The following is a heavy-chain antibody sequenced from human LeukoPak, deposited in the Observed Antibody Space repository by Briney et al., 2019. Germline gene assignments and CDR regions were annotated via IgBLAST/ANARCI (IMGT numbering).Heavy chain of an antibody. D-gene: IGHD6-13*01. V-gene: IGHV3-30-3*01. CDR3: ARGVAAAGKGWFDP. J-gene: IGHJ5*02. Sequence: GRSLRLSCAASGFTFSSYAMHWVRQAPGKGLEWVAVISYDGSNKYYADSVKGRFTISRDNSKNTLYLQMNSLRAEDTAVYYCARGVAAAGKGWFDPWGQGTLVTVSS. CDR2: ISYDGSNK. CDR1: GFTFSSYA.